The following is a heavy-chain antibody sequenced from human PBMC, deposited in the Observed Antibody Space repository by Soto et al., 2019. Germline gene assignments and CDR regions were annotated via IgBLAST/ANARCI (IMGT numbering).Heavy chain of an antibody. J-gene: IGHJ5*02. Sequence: TSGTLSLTCAVSGGSVGTSAYYWGCIGQAPGKGLGWVGSINPSGNTYLSPSLKDRGTMSVGTSKNSSSLKLRSAPAAHTGLYYGSRRAPAGFDPWGQGTLVT. CDR3: SRRAPAGFDP. V-gene: IGHV4-39*01. CDR2: INPSGNT. CDR1: GGSVGTSAYY.